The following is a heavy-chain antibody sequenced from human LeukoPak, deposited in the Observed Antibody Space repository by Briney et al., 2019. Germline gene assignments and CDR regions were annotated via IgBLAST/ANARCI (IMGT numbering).Heavy chain of an antibody. CDR1: AYTFTGCY. J-gene: IGHJ3*02. V-gene: IGHV1-2*02. D-gene: IGHD6-6*01. Sequence: ASVKVCCTSSAYTFTGCYIQRVRQAPGQGLEWMGWIYPYSGDTNYAQNFQGRVTMTRDTSISTAYMELSSLKSDDTAVYYCARDRNSGSSPDSWGQGTMLTVSS. CDR3: ARDRNSGSSPDS. CDR2: IYPYSGDT.